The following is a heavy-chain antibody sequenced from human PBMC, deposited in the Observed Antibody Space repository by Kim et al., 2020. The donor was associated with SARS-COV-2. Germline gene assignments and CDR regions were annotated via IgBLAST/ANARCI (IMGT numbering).Heavy chain of an antibody. V-gene: IGHV3-23*03. D-gene: IGHD1-26*01. CDR1: GFTFSSYA. J-gene: IGHJ4*02. Sequence: GGSLRLSCAASGFTFSSYAMSWVRQAPGKGLEWVSVIYSGGSSTYYADSVKGRFTISRDNSKNTLYLQMNSLRAEDTAVYYCAKEEMGATDYWGQGTLVTVSS. CDR2: IYSGGSST. CDR3: AKEEMGATDY.